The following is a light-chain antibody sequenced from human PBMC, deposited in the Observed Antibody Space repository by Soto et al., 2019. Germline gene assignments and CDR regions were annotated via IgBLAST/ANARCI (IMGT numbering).Light chain of an antibody. J-gene: IGLJ2*01. CDR2: AVS. Sequence: QSALTQPASVSGSPGQSITISCTGTSSDVGEHNYVSWYQQQPGKAPKLMIYAVSNRPSGVSNRFSGSKSGNTASLTISGLQAEDEADYYCSSYTTSSTVIFGGGTKVTVL. CDR3: SSYTTSSTVI. V-gene: IGLV2-14*03. CDR1: SSDVGEHNY.